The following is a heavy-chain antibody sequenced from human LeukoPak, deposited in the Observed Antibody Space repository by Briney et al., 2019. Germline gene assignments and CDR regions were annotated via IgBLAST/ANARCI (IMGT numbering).Heavy chain of an antibody. CDR2: IRSKANSYAT. CDR3: TRPHGVYGSGSYYDY. CDR1: GFAFSGSA. V-gene: IGHV3-73*01. Sequence: PGGSLRLSCAASGFAFSGSAMHWVRQASGKGLEWVGRIRSKANSYATAYAASVKGRFTISRDDSKNTAYLQMNSLKTEDTAVYYCTRPHGVYGSGSYYDYWGQGTLVTVSS. J-gene: IGHJ4*02. D-gene: IGHD3-10*01.